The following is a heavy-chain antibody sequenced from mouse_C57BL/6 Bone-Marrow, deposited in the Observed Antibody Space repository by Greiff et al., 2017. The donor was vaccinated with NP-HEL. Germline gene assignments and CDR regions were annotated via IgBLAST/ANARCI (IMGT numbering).Heavy chain of an antibody. V-gene: IGHV3-1*01. D-gene: IGHD1-1*01. CDR3: ARGGSSYPYAMDY. J-gene: IGHJ4*01. Sequence: EVQLQESGPGMVKPSQSLSLTCTVTGYSITSGYDWHWIRHFPGNKLEWMGYISYSGSTNYNPSLKSRISITHDTSKNHFFLKLNSVTTEDTATYYCARGGSSYPYAMDYWGQGTSVTVSS. CDR2: ISYSGST. CDR1: GYSITSGYD.